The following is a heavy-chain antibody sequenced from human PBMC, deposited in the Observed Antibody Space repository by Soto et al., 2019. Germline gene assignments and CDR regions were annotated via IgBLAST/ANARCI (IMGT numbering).Heavy chain of an antibody. J-gene: IGHJ4*02. CDR2: ISGSGGST. CDR3: AKRYSGTYHWSSVYY. CDR1: GFTFSSDA. V-gene: IGHV3-23*01. D-gene: IGHD1-26*01. Sequence: GGALRLSCAASGFTFSSDAMSWVRQAPRKGLEWVSAISGSGGSTYYADSVKGRFTISRDNSKNTLYLQMNSLRAEDTAVYYCAKRYSGTYHWSSVYYCAQGTLVTVSS.